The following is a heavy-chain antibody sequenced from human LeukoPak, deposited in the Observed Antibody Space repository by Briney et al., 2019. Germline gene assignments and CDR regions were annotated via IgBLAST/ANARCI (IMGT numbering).Heavy chain of an antibody. J-gene: IGHJ6*03. CDR2: IYYSGST. CDR3: ARVAGGSRSYGGYYYYYMDV. Sequence: PSETLSLTCTVSGGSISSYYWSWIRQPPGKGLEWIGYIYYSGSTNYNPSLKSRVTISVDTSNNQFSLKLSSVTAADTAVYYCARVAGGSRSYGGYYYYYMDVWGKGTTVTVSS. D-gene: IGHD3-10*01. V-gene: IGHV4-59*01. CDR1: GGSISSYY.